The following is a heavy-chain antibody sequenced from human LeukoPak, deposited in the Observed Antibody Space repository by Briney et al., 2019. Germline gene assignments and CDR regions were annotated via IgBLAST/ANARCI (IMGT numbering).Heavy chain of an antibody. Sequence: SETLSLTCTVSSGSISSSSYYWAWIRQPPGKGLECIGSIYYSGSTYYNPSLKSRVTISVDTSKNQFSLKLTSVTAADTAVYYCARRILMDVWGNGTTVTVSS. V-gene: IGHV4-39*01. CDR2: IYYSGST. D-gene: IGHD2-15*01. J-gene: IGHJ6*04. CDR3: ARRILMDV. CDR1: SGSISSSSYY.